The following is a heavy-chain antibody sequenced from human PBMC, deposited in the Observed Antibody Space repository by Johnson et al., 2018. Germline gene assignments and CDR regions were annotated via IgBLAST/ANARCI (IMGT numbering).Heavy chain of an antibody. Sequence: QVQLVQSGGGVVQPGRSLRLSCAASGFFFNDYGMNWVRQAPGKGLEWVAIISYDGNIQYYADSVKGRFTISRDNSKNMVYRHMNSLRAEDTAVYYCAKDRTSIFARDGMDVWGQGTTVTVSS. CDR3: AKDRTSIFARDGMDV. J-gene: IGHJ6*02. CDR2: ISYDGNIQ. V-gene: IGHV3-30*18. CDR1: GFFFNDYG. D-gene: IGHD3-3*01.